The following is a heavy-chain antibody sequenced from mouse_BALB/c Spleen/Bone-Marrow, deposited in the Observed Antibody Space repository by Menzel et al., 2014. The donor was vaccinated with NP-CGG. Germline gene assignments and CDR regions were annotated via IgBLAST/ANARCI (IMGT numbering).Heavy chain of an antibody. D-gene: IGHD1-1*01. J-gene: IGHJ2*01. V-gene: IGHV1-69*02. CDR3: TRSYGSSYEYYFDY. Sequence: VQLQQSGAELVRPGASVKLSCKASGYTFTSYWINWMKQRPGQGLEWIGNIYPSDSYSNYNQKFKDRATLTVDKSSSTAYMQLSSPTSEDSAVYYGTRSYGSSYEYYFDYWGQGTTPTVSS. CDR1: GYTFTSYW. CDR2: IYPSDSYS.